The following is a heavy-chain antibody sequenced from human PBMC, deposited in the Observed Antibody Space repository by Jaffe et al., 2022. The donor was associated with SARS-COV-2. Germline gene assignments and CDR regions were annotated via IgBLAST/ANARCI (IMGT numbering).Heavy chain of an antibody. CDR2: ISYSGST. CDR1: GGSISSRSYS. D-gene: IGHD2-15*01. J-gene: IGHJ4*02. CDR3: ARVGLGYCSGYYCYSTAIDN. Sequence: QVPLQESGPRQVKPSETLSLTCTVSGGSISSRSYSWGWIRQPPGEGLEWIGSISYSGSTNYSPSLKSRVSISVDASKNQFSLELTSVTAADTAVYYCARVGLGYCSGYYCYSTAIDNWGQGTLVTVSS. V-gene: IGHV4-39*01.